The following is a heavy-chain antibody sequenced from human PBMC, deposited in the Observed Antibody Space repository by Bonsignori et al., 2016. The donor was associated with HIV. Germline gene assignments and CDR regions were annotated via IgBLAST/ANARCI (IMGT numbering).Heavy chain of an antibody. CDR2: INSDGSST. V-gene: IGHV3-74*01. Sequence: GGSLRLSCAASGFTFSSYWMHWVRQAPGKGLVWVSRINSDGSSTNYADSVKGRFTISRDNAKNTLYLQMNSLRAEDTAVYYCANFRGVPGLVGYWGQGTLVTVSS. J-gene: IGHJ4*02. CDR3: ANFRGVPGLVGY. CDR1: GFTFSSYW. D-gene: IGHD3-10*01.